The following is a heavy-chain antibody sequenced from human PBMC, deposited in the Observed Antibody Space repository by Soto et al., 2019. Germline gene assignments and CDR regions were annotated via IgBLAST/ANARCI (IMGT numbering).Heavy chain of an antibody. CDR1: GFTFSSYA. V-gene: IGHV3-23*01. CDR3: AKGEEPRGAEHAFDI. Sequence: EVQLLESGGGLVQPGGSLRLSCAASGFTFSSYAMCWVRQAPGKGLEWVSAISGSGGSTYYADSVKGRFTISRDNSKNTLDLQMNSQRAEDTAVYYCAKGEEPRGAEHAFDIWGQGTMVTFSS. D-gene: IGHD1-26*01. CDR2: ISGSGGST. J-gene: IGHJ3*02.